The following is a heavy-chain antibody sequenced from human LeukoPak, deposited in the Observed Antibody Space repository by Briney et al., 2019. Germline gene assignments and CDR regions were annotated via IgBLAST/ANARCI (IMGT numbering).Heavy chain of an antibody. CDR3: ARDDSSGCDY. V-gene: IGHV3-21*01. CDR1: GFTFSSYG. D-gene: IGHD6-19*01. CDR2: ISSSSSYI. Sequence: PGGSLRLSCAASGFTFSSYGMHWVRQAPGKGLEWVSSISSSSSYIYYADSVKGRFTISRDNAKNSLYLQMNSLRAEDTAVYYCARDDSSGCDYWGQGTLVTVSS. J-gene: IGHJ4*02.